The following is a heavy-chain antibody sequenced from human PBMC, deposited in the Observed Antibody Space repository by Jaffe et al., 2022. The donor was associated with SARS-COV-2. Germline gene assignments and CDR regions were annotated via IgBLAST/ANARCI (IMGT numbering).Heavy chain of an antibody. V-gene: IGHV4-59*01. J-gene: IGHJ6*03. CDR1: GGSISSYY. Sequence: QVQLQESGPGLVKPSETLSLTCTVSGGSISSYYWSWIRQPPGKGLEWIGYIYYSGSTNYNPSLKSRVTISVDTSKNQFSLKLSSVTAADTAVYYCARGAVVVVPAAIAYYYYMDVWGKGTTVTVSS. CDR3: ARGAVVVVPAAIAYYYYMDV. CDR2: IYYSGST. D-gene: IGHD2-2*01.